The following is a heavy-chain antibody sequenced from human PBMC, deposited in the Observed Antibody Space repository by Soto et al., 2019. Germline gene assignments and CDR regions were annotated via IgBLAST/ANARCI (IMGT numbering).Heavy chain of an antibody. CDR3: ARANWNRYYYYYYMDV. J-gene: IGHJ6*03. V-gene: IGHV1-8*01. D-gene: IGHD1-1*01. CDR2: MNPNSGNT. Sequence: ASVKVSCKASGYTFTSYDINWVRQATGQGLEWMGWMNPNSGNTGYAQKLQGRVTMTRNTSISTAYMELSSLRSEDTAVYYCARANWNRYYYYYYMDVWGKGTTVTVSS. CDR1: GYTFTSYD.